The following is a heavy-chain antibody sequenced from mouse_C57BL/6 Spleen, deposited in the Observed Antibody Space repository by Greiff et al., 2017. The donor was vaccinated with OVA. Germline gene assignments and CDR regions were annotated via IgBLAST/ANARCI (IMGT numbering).Heavy chain of an antibody. J-gene: IGHJ4*01. CDR1: GYTFTDYY. V-gene: IGHV1-19*01. CDR2: INPYNGGT. Sequence: VQLQQSGPVLVKPGASVKMSCKASGYTFTDYYMNWVKQSHGKSLEWIGVINPYNGGTSYNQKFKGKATLTVDKSSSTAYMELNSLTSEDSAVYYCARDSFQGAMDYWGQGTSVTDSS. CDR3: ARDSFQGAMDY. D-gene: IGHD3-2*01.